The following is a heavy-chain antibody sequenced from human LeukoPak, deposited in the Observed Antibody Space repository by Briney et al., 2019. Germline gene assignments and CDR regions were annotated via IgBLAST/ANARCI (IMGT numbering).Heavy chain of an antibody. CDR1: GFRFDDYG. CDR2: ISLNGGDT. D-gene: IGHD5-12*01. V-gene: IGHV3-20*04. CDR3: ARRGKNSGWLSGSAFDI. J-gene: IGHJ3*02. Sequence: RPGGSLRLSCVGSGFRFDDYGMSWVRQAPGKGLEWVSGISLNGGDTGYADSVKGRFTISRDNAKNSLYLQMNSLRAEDTASYYCARRGKNSGWLSGSAFDIWGQGTLVTVSS.